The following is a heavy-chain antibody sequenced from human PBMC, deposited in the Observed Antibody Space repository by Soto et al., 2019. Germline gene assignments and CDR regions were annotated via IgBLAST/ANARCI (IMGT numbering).Heavy chain of an antibody. V-gene: IGHV3-15*01. J-gene: IGHJ4*02. CDR2: IKSKTDGGTT. CDR3: TPDLGLGYQFY. Sequence: EVQLVESGGGLVKPGGSLRLSCAASGFTFSNAWMSWVRQAPGKGLEWVGRIKSKTDGGTTDYAAPVKGRFTISRDDSKNTLYLQMNSLKTEDTAVYYCTPDLGLGYQFYWGQGTLVTVSS. D-gene: IGHD2-15*01. CDR1: GFTFSNAW.